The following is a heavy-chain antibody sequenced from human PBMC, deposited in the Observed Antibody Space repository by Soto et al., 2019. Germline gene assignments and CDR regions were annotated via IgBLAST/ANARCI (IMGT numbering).Heavy chain of an antibody. CDR3: ARDVIIGGQLRLYYYYGMDV. Sequence: ASVKVSCKASGGTFSSYAISWVRQAPGQGLEWMGGIIPIFGTANYAQKFQGRVTITADESASTAYMELSSLRSEDTAVYYCARDVIIGGQLRLYYYYGMDVWGQGTTVTVSS. J-gene: IGHJ6*02. D-gene: IGHD6-6*01. V-gene: IGHV1-69*13. CDR2: IIPIFGTA. CDR1: GGTFSSYA.